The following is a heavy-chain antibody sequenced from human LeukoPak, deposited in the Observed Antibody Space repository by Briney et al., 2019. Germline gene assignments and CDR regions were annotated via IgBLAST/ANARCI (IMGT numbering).Heavy chain of an antibody. D-gene: IGHD5-18*01. V-gene: IGHV4-34*01. Sequence: NPSETLSLTCAVYGGSFSGYYWSWIRQPPGKGLEWIGEISHSGSTNYNPSLKSRVTISVDTSKNQFSLQLSSVTAADTAVYYCARGGRIQLWPGYDYWGQGTLVTVSS. J-gene: IGHJ4*02. CDR3: ARGGRIQLWPGYDY. CDR1: GGSFSGYY. CDR2: ISHSGST.